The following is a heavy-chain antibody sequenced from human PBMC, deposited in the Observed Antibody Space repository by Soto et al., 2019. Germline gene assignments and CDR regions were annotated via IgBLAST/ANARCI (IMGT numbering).Heavy chain of an antibody. CDR2: IYYSGST. D-gene: IGHD2-21*02. V-gene: IGHV4-61*05. CDR1: GGSISSSSYY. Sequence: PSETLSLTCTVSGGSISSSSYYWSWIRQPPGKGLEWIGYIYYSGSTNYNPSLKSRVTISVDTSKNQFSLKLSSVTAADTAVYYCARAMVVTQNWFDPWGQGTLVTSPQ. CDR3: ARAMVVTQNWFDP. J-gene: IGHJ5*02.